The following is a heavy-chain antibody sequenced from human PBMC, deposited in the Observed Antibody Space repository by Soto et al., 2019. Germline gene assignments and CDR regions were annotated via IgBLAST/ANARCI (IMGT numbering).Heavy chain of an antibody. Sequence: GPTLVNPTQTLTLTCTFSGFSLSTTGVGVSWIRQPPGKALEWLALIHWHDDKRYSPSLKSRLTITKDTSKNQVVLTMTNMDPVDTATYYCAHRGGATVGLYYFDYWGQGALVTVSS. V-gene: IGHV2-5*01. D-gene: IGHD3-16*01. CDR1: GFSLSTTGVG. J-gene: IGHJ4*02. CDR2: IHWHDDK. CDR3: AHRGGATVGLYYFDY.